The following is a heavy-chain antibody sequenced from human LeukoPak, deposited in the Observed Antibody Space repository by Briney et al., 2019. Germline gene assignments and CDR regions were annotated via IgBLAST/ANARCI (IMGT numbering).Heavy chain of an antibody. CDR3: SRESYQRPPSQTHHYYFDY. D-gene: IGHD3-16*01. CDR1: GFIFDDYA. V-gene: IGHV3-49*03. CDR2: IRNKAYGGTI. J-gene: IGHJ4*02. Sequence: GGSLRLSCAASGFIFDDYAMSWFRQAPGKGLEWVGYIRNKAYGGTIQYAASVKGRFIVSRDDSKSIAYLQMNSLKSDDTAVYYCSRESYQRPPSQTHHYYFDYWGQGTLVTVSS.